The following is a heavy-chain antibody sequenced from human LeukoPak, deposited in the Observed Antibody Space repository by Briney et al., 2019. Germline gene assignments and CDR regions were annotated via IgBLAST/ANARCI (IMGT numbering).Heavy chain of an antibody. CDR2: ISGSGGNT. V-gene: IGHV3-23*01. CDR3: ARDGIAYCGGDCYSDY. J-gene: IGHJ4*02. Sequence: PGGSLRLSCAASGFTFSSYAMSWVRQAPGKGLEWVSAISGSGGNTYYADSVKGRSTISRDKSKNMLSLQMNSLRAEDTAVYYLARDGIAYCGGDCYSDYWGQGTLVTVSS. CDR1: GFTFSSYA. D-gene: IGHD2-21*01.